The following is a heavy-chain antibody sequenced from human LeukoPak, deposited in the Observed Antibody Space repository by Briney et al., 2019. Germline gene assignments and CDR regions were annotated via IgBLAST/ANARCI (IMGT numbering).Heavy chain of an antibody. Sequence: SETLSLTCAVYGGSFSNYYWSWIRQPPGKGLGWIGEINDSGRANYNPSLMSRVTVSVDTSKNQFSLRLTSVTATDTAVYYCARRWNYGRNYYIDVWGNGATVSVSS. CDR1: GGSFSNYY. CDR2: INDSGRA. J-gene: IGHJ6*03. D-gene: IGHD1-7*01. V-gene: IGHV4-34*01. CDR3: ARRWNYGRNYYIDV.